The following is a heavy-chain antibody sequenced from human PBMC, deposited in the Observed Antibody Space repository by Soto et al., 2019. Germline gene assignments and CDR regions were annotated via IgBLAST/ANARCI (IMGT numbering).Heavy chain of an antibody. D-gene: IGHD6-19*01. Sequence: PGGPLRLSCVASGFTFGDYAMTWLRQAPGKGLEWLSTLAVPYTGPEPFYADSVNGRLIISRDDSRNRVYLELNSLRVDDSAVYYCAKDWGRRAVAGWSDLGRETRFTTSS. CDR3: AKDWGRRAVAGWSD. J-gene: IGHJ4*02. V-gene: IGHV3-23*05. CDR1: GFTFGDYA. CDR2: VPYTGPEP.